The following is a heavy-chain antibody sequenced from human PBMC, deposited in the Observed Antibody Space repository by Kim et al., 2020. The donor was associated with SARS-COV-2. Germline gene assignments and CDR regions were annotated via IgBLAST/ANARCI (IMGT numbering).Heavy chain of an antibody. D-gene: IGHD1-26*01. V-gene: IGHV4-59*01. J-gene: IGHJ6*03. Sequence: SRVTISVDTSKNQFSLKLSSVTAADTAVYYCARVAFSGSYGYGYYYYMDVWGKGTTVTVSS. CDR3: ARVAFSGSYGYGYYYYMDV.